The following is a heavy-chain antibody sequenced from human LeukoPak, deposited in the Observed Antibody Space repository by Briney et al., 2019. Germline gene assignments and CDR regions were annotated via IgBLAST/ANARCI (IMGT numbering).Heavy chain of an antibody. CDR3: ARGMKY. CDR2: IKQDGSEK. V-gene: IGHV3-7*01. CDR1: GFTFSSYW. D-gene: IGHD2-8*01. J-gene: IGHJ4*02. Sequence: PGGFLRLSCAASGFTFSSYWMSWVRQAPGKGLEWVASIKQDGSEKYYVDSVKGRFTISRDNVKTSLYLQMNRLRAEDTAVYFCARGMKYWGQGTLVTVSS.